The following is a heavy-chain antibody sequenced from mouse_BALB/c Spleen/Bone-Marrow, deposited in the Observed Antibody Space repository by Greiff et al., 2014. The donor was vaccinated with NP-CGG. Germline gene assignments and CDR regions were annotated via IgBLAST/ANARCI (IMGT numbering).Heavy chain of an antibody. V-gene: IGHV1-4*01. CDR3: TIRYYAMHY. J-gene: IGHJ4*01. CDR2: IIPNSGYS. CDR1: GYTFTRYT. Sequence: QVQLQQSGAELARPGASVKMSCQASGYTFTRYTMHWEKKRPGQGLEWIGYIIPNSGYSNYNQKFKDKATLTADKSSSTAYTQLSSLTSEDSAVYYCTIRYYAMHYWGQGTSVTVSS. D-gene: IGHD1-1*01.